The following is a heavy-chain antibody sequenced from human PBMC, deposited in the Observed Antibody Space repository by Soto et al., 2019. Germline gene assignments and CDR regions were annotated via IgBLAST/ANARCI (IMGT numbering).Heavy chain of an antibody. V-gene: IGHV3-21*01. D-gene: IGHD5-12*01. J-gene: IGHJ4*02. CDR3: ASSIVATSIDY. CDR1: GFTFSSYS. Sequence: EVQLVESGGGLVKPGGSLRLSCAASGFTFSSYSMNWVRQAPGKGLEWVSSISSSNTYIYYAGSVKGRFTISRDNAKNSLYLQMNSLRAEDTAVYYCASSIVATSIDYWGQGTLVTVSS. CDR2: ISSSNTYI.